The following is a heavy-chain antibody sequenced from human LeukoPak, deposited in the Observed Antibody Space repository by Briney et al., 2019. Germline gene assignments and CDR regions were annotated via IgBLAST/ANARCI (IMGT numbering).Heavy chain of an antibody. D-gene: IGHD2-2*02. CDR3: ARRYCSSTSCYKGHDY. Sequence: GGSLRLSCAASGFTFSTYSMNWVRQAPGKGLEWVSSISSSSSSIYYADSAKGRFTISRDNAKNSLYLQMNSLRAEDTAVYYCARRYCSSTSCYKGHDYWGQGTLVTVTS. J-gene: IGHJ4*02. V-gene: IGHV3-21*01. CDR2: ISSSSSSI. CDR1: GFTFSTYS.